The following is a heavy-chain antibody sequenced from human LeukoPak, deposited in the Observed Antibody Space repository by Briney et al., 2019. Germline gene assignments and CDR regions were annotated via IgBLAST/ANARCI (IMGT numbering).Heavy chain of an antibody. V-gene: IGHV1-18*04. CDR1: GYTFTGYY. J-gene: IGHJ5*02. CDR3: ARRASNSSSWNWFDP. CDR2: ISAYNGNT. D-gene: IGHD6-13*01. Sequence: ASVKVSCKASGYTFTGYYMHWVRQAPGQGLEWMGWISAYNGNTNYAQKLQGRVTMTTDTSTSTAYMELRRLGSDDTVVYYCARRASNSSSWNWFDPWGQGTLVTVSS.